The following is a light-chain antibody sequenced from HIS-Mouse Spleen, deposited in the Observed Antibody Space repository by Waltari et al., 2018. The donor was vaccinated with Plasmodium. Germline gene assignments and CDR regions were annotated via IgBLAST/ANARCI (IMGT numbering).Light chain of an antibody. CDR3: QQYNSYST. V-gene: IGKV3-15*01. CDR2: GAS. J-gene: IGKJ1*01. CDR1: QSVSSN. Sequence: EIVMTHSPATLSVSPGYRATLSCRASQSVSSNLAWYQQKPGQAHRLLIYGASTRATGIPARFSGSGSGTEFTLTISSLQSEDFAVYYCQQYNSYSTFGQGTKVEIK.